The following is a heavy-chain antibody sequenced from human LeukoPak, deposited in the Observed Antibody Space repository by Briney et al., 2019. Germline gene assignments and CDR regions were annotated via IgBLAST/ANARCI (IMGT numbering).Heavy chain of an antibody. CDR3: AKRGYCSSTSCPPAHFDY. CDR2: INPNSGGT. V-gene: IGHV1-2*02. Sequence: ASVKVSCKASGYTFTGYYMHWVRQAPGQGFEWMGWINPNSGGTNYAQKFQGRVTMTRDTSISTAYMELSRLRSDDTAVYYCAKRGYCSSTSCPPAHFDYWGQGTLVTVSS. J-gene: IGHJ4*02. CDR1: GYTFTGYY. D-gene: IGHD2-2*01.